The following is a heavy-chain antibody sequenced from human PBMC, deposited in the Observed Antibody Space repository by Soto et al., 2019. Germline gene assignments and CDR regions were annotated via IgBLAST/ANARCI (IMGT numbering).Heavy chain of an antibody. J-gene: IGHJ4*02. CDR2: INGGNGVT. V-gene: IGHV1-3*01. Sequence: ASVKVSCKASGSSFSSYVMHWVRQAPGQRLEWMGWINGGNGVTKYSLKFQGRVTITRDTSASTAYMDLSSLRSEDTAVYYCARDVGGAGGYYFDYWGQGTLVTVSS. CDR1: GSSFSSYV. D-gene: IGHD3-3*01. CDR3: ARDVGGAGGYYFDY.